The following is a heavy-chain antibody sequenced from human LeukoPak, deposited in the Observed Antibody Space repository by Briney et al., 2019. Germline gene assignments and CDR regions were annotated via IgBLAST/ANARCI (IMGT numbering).Heavy chain of an antibody. V-gene: IGHV2-5*05. CDR3: AHPLSPRTIFY. CDR2: IYWDDYK. J-gene: IGHJ4*02. D-gene: IGHD5-24*01. Sequence: KESGPTLVKPTQTLTLTRTFSGFSLSTSGVGVGWIRQPPGQALQYLALIYWDDYKRYGPCLESRLTITREASKNQMVLTMPNMDPADTATYYCAHPLSPRTIFYWGQGTLVTASS. CDR1: GFSLSTSGVG.